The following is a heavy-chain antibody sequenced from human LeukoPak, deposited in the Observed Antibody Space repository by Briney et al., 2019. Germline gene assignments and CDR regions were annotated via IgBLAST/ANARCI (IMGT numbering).Heavy chain of an antibody. CDR1: GNTFTGYY. CDR3: ARSSGRFQRDNWFDP. V-gene: IGHV1-2*02. J-gene: IGHJ5*02. Sequence: ASVTVSCKASGNTFTGYYMHWVRQAPGQGLEWMGWINPNSGGTNYAQKFQGRVTMTRDTSISTAYMELSRLRSDDTAVYYCARSSGRFQRDNWFDPWGQGTLVTVSS. CDR2: INPNSGGT.